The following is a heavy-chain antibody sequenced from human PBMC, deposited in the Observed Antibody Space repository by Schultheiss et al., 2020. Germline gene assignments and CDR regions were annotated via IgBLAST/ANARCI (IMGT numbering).Heavy chain of an antibody. Sequence: GGSLRLSCAASGFTFSSYWMHWVRQAPGKGLVWVSRINSDGSSTSYADSVKGRFTISRDNAKNSLYLQMNSLRAEDTALYYCAGHIAVAGPYNWFDPWGQGTLVTVSS. CDR2: INSDGSST. D-gene: IGHD6-19*01. V-gene: IGHV3-74*01. CDR1: GFTFSSYW. J-gene: IGHJ5*02. CDR3: AGHIAVAGPYNWFDP.